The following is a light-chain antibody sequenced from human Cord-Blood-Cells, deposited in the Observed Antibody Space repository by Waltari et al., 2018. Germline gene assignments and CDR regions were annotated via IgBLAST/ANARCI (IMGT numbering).Light chain of an antibody. J-gene: IGLJ3*02. V-gene: IGLV2-14*03. CDR3: SSYTSSSTLWV. Sequence: QSALTQPASVSGSPGQSITISCTGTSSDVGGYKYVSWYQQHPGNAPTLMIYDVSNRPSGVSNRCSGSKSGNTASLTISGLQAEDEADYYCSSYTSSSTLWVFGGGTKLTVL. CDR1: SSDVGGYKY. CDR2: DVS.